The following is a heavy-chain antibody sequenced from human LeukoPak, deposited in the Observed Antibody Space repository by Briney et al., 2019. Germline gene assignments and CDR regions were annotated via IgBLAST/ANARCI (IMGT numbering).Heavy chain of an antibody. J-gene: IGHJ4*02. D-gene: IGHD6-13*01. CDR3: ARSVGQQLPKAKFDY. V-gene: IGHV3-23*01. CDR1: GFTFSTYA. Sequence: PGGSLRLSCAASGFTFSTYAMNWVRQAPGKGLEWVSTISDIGGSTYYADSVKGRFTISRDNAKNSLYLQMNSLRAEDTAVYFCARSVGQQLPKAKFDYWGQGTLVTVSS. CDR2: ISDIGGST.